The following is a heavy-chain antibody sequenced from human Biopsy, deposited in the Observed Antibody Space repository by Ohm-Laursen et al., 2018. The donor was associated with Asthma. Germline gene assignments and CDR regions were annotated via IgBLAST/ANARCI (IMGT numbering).Heavy chain of an antibody. CDR3: VKDHSAGYYYFDD. CDR2: IATDGSNK. Sequence: SLRLSCTASGFTFSSYSMHWVRQAPGRGPEYVSFIATDGSNKFYADSVKGRFTVSRDNSKHTLYLHMTGLRADDTGVYYCVKDHSAGYYYFDDWGQGTLVIVSS. D-gene: IGHD2-21*01. V-gene: IGHV3-64D*08. J-gene: IGHJ4*02. CDR1: GFTFSSYS.